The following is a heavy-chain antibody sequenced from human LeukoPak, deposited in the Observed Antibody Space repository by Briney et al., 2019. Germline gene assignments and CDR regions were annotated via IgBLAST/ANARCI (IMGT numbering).Heavy chain of an antibody. D-gene: IGHD1-26*01. CDR3: ARSLSRGSNYFVWSMIDD. J-gene: IGHJ4*02. CDR1: GYTFTNYY. CDR2: INPSGGST. V-gene: IGHV1-46*01. Sequence: ASVKVSCKAPGYTFTNYYMHWVRQAPGQGLEWMGIINPSGGSTSYTQKFQGRVTTTSDTSTSTVYMNLRSLRSEDTAVYYCARSLSRGSNYFVWSMIDDWGQGTLVIVSS.